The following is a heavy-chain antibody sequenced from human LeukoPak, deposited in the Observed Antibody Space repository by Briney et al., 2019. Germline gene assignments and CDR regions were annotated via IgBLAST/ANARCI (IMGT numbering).Heavy chain of an antibody. J-gene: IGHJ4*02. Sequence: PSQSLSLTCPVSGRSISSDYSSWIRQPPGKGLEWSRYIFYSGSTNYNPALKSRVTISVDMSKNQFSLKLSSVTAADTAVYYCARRELRGLFDYWGQGTLVTVSS. CDR3: ARRELRGLFDY. D-gene: IGHD3-16*01. CDR2: IFYSGST. V-gene: IGHV4-59*01. CDR1: GRSISSDY.